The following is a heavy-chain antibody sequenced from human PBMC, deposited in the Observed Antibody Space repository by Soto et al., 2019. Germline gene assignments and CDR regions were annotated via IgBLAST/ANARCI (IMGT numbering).Heavy chain of an antibody. CDR1: GFTFSSYA. V-gene: IGHV3-23*01. J-gene: IGHJ6*02. CDR2: ISGSGGST. CDR3: AKAGYCGFWSGSYGMDV. Sequence: EVQLLESGGGLVQPVGSLRLSCAASGFTFSSYAMSWVRQAPGKGLEWVSAISGSGGSTYYADSVKGRFTISRDNSKNTLYLQMHSLRAEDTAVYYCAKAGYCGFWSGSYGMDVWGQGTTVTVSS. D-gene: IGHD3-3*01.